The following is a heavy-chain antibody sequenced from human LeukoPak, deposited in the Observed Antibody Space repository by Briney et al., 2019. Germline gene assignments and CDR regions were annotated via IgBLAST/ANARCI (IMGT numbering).Heavy chain of an antibody. V-gene: IGHV3-9*01. D-gene: IGHD6-19*01. J-gene: IGHJ4*02. CDR2: ISWNSGSI. CDR3: AKESSGGWYFDY. CDR1: GFTFDDYA. Sequence: GGSLRLSCAASGFTFDDYAMHWVRQAPGKGLEWVSGISWNSGSIGYADSVKGRFTISRDNAKNSLYLQMNSLTAEDTAVYYCAKESSGGWYFDYWGQGTLVTVSS.